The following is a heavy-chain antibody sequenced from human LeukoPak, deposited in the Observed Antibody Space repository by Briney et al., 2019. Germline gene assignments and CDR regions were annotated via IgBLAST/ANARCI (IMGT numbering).Heavy chain of an antibody. CDR1: GFTFSSYS. CDR2: ISSHSSYI. V-gene: IGHV3-21*01. J-gene: IGHJ4*02. Sequence: GGSLRLSCAASGFTFSSYSMNWVRQAPGKGLEWVSSISSHSSYIYYADSVKGRFTISRGNSKNTLYLQMNSLRAEDTAVYYCAKARTRGYSYGSFDYWGQGTLVTVSS. CDR3: AKARTRGYSYGSFDY. D-gene: IGHD5-18*01.